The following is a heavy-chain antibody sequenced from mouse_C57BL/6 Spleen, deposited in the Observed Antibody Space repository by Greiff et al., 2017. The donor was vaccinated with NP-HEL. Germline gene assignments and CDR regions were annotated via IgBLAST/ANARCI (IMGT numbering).Heavy chain of an antibody. J-gene: IGHJ4*01. V-gene: IGHV1-80*01. CDR1: GYAFSSYW. CDR3: ARYYYGSSRYYAMDY. CDR2: IYPGDGDT. D-gene: IGHD1-1*01. Sequence: VQLQQSGAELVKPGASVKISCKASGYAFSSYWMNWVKQRPGKGLEWIGQIYPGDGDTNYNGKFKGKATLTADKSSSTAYMKLSSLTSEDSAVYFWARYYYGSSRYYAMDYWGQGTSVTVSS.